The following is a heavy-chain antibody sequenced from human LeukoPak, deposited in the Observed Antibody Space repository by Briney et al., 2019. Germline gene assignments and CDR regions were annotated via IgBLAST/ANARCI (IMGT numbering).Heavy chain of an antibody. CDR2: ISYDGSNK. Sequence: PGGSLRLSCAASGFTFSSYAMPWVRQAPGKGLEWVAVISYDGSNKYYADSVKGRFTISRDDSKNTLYLQMNSLRAEDTAVYYCGSGGGATRRIDYWGQGTLVTVSS. CDR3: GSGGGATRRIDY. V-gene: IGHV3-30-3*01. D-gene: IGHD1-26*01. J-gene: IGHJ4*02. CDR1: GFTFSSYA.